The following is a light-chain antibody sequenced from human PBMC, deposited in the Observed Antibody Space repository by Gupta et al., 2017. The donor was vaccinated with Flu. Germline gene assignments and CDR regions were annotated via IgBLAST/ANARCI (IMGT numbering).Light chain of an antibody. J-gene: IGKJ4*01. CDR1: QDISSY. Sequence: DIQLTQSPSFLSLPIGDRVTITCRASQDISSYLAWYQQKPGKAPKFLIYTASTLQTAVPSRFSGSGSGTQFSLTIIKLQPEDSATYYCQQGNTYPYTFGGGTKVEIK. V-gene: IGKV1-9*01. CDR3: QQGNTYPYT. CDR2: TAS.